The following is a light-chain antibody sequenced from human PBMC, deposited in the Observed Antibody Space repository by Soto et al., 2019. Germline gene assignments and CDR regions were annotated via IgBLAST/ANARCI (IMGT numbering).Light chain of an antibody. CDR1: QSISSY. CDR3: QHYNSYSEA. Sequence: DIQMTQSPSSLAASVGGRDTITCRASQSISSYLNWYQQKKGKXXKXXIYKASTLKSGVPSRFSGSGSGTELTLTVRSLKPDDGETYYCQHYNSYSEAFGQGTKVDIK. CDR2: KAS. J-gene: IGKJ1*01. V-gene: IGKV1-5*03.